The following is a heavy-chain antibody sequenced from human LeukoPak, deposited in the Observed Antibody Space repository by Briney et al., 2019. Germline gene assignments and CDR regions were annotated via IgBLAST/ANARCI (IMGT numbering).Heavy chain of an antibody. CDR2: IYYSGST. Sequence: SETLSLTCTVSDGSISSYYWSWIRQPPGKGLEWIGDIYYSGSTNYNPSLKSRVTISVDTSKNQFSLKLSSVTAADTAVYYCARDQTGTTYYYGMDVWGQGTTVTVSS. V-gene: IGHV4-59*01. D-gene: IGHD1-1*01. CDR3: ARDQTGTTYYYGMDV. J-gene: IGHJ6*02. CDR1: DGSISSYY.